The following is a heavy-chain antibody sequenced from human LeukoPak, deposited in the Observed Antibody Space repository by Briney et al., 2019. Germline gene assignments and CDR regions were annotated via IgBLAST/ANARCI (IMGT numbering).Heavy chain of an antibody. J-gene: IGHJ6*03. CDR1: GGSISSHY. D-gene: IGHD2-15*01. CDR3: ARGGRNCSGGSCYSHTPSYYYYYMDV. Sequence: SETLSLTCTVSGGSISSHYWSWIRQPPGKGLEWIGYIYYSGSTNYNPSLKSRVTISVDTSKNQFSLKLSSVTAADPAVYYCARGGRNCSGGSCYSHTPSYYYYYMDVWGKGTTVTVSS. CDR2: IYYSGST. V-gene: IGHV4-59*11.